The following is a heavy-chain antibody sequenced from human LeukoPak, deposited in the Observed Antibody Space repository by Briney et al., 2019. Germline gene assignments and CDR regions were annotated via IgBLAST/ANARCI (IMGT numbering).Heavy chain of an antibody. CDR1: GGSISSSSYY. D-gene: IGHD4-17*01. CDR3: ARERIDMTTVTTDDY. Sequence: PSETLSLTCTVSGGSISSSSYYWGWIRQPPGKGLEWIVSIYYSGSTYYNPSLKSRVTISVDTSKNQFSLKLSSVTAADTAVYYCARERIDMTTVTTDDYWGQGALVTVSS. CDR2: IYYSGST. V-gene: IGHV4-39*02. J-gene: IGHJ4*02.